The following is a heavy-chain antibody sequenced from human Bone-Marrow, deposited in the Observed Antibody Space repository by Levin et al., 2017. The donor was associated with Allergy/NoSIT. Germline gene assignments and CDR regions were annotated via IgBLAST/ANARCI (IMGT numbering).Heavy chain of an antibody. D-gene: IGHD3-10*01. V-gene: IGHV4-34*01. Sequence: SQTLSLTCSIYNGSFSDSYWSWIRQFPGRGLEWIGEINRYGDTNYNPSLTSRVTMSVDTSKKEFSLKFNSVTVADTAVYFCARDSLTMLRGIPLDLWGQGIPVTVSS. CDR1: NGSFSDSY. J-gene: IGHJ5*02. CDR3: ARDSLTMLRGIPLDL. CDR2: INRYGDT.